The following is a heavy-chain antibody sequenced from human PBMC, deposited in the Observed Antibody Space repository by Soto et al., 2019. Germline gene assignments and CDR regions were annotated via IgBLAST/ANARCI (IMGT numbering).Heavy chain of an antibody. CDR2: ISYDGSNK. D-gene: IGHD2-15*01. V-gene: IGHV3-30*18. CDR3: AKDGGYCSGGSCLEYFQH. J-gene: IGHJ1*01. Sequence: QVQLVESGGGVVQPGRSLRLSCAASGFTFSSYGMHWVRQAPGKGLEWVAVISYDGSNKYYADSVKGRFTISRDNSKNTLYLQMNSLRAEDTAVYYCAKDGGYCSGGSCLEYFQHWGQGTLVTVFS. CDR1: GFTFSSYG.